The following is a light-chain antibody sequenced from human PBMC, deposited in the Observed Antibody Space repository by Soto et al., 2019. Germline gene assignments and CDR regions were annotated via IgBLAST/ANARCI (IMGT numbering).Light chain of an antibody. CDR2: GAS. Sequence: EIVMTQSPATLSVSPGERVTLSCRASQSVSDNLAWYQQKPGQAPRLLIYGASNRATTIPARFSGSGYGTEFTLTISSLQSEDFAVYYCQQSNNWPYTFGEGTKLDIK. CDR3: QQSNNWPYT. CDR1: QSVSDN. J-gene: IGKJ2*01. V-gene: IGKV3-15*01.